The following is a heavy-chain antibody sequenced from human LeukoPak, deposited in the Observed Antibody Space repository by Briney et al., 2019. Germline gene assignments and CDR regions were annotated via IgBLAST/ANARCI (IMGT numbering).Heavy chain of an antibody. Sequence: PGGSLRLSCAASGFTFSSYAMSWVRQAPGEGLEWVSAISGSGGSTYYADSVKGRFTISRDNSKNTLYLQMNSLRAEDTAVYFCAKEEIVVPSGGDVFDIWGQGTMVTVSS. CDR3: AKEEIVVPSGGDVFDI. J-gene: IGHJ3*02. D-gene: IGHD3-22*01. CDR2: ISGSGGST. V-gene: IGHV3-23*01. CDR1: GFTFSSYA.